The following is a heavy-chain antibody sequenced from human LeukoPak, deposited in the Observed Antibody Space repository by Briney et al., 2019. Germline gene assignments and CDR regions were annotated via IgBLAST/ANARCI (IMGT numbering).Heavy chain of an antibody. V-gene: IGHV3-64D*06. CDR1: GFTFSASP. Sequence: GGSLRLSCSASGFTFSASPMHWIRQPPGRGLEYVSAISREGGTTYYADSVKGRFTISRDNSKNTLFLQMSSLRTEDTAVYYCASPYSGYDYNFDHWGQGTLVTVSS. J-gene: IGHJ4*02. D-gene: IGHD5-12*01. CDR3: ASPYSGYDYNFDH. CDR2: ISREGGTT.